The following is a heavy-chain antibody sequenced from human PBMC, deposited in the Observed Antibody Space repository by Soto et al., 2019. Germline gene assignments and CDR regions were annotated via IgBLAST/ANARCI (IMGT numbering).Heavy chain of an antibody. V-gene: IGHV3-21*01. Sequence: GGSLRLSCAASGFTFSSYSMNWVRQAPGKGLEWVSSISSSSSYIYYADSVKGRFTISRDNAKNSLYLQMNSLRAEDTAVYYCARASAVAGRLSIWGQGTMVTVSS. J-gene: IGHJ3*02. D-gene: IGHD6-19*01. CDR3: ARASAVAGRLSI. CDR2: ISSSSSYI. CDR1: GFTFSSYS.